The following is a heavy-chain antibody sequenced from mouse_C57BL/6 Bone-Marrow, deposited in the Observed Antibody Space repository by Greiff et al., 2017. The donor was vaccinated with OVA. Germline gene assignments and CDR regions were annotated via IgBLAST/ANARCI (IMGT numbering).Heavy chain of an antibody. V-gene: IGHV14-4*01. J-gene: IGHJ3*01. Sequence: EVMLVESGAELVRPGASVKLSCTASGFNIKDDYMHWVKQRPEQGLEWIGWIDPENGDTEYASKFQGKATITADTSSNTAYLQLSSLTSEDTAVYYCTTQVFLVLRSFAYWGQGTLVTVSA. D-gene: IGHD1-1*01. CDR3: TTQVFLVLRSFAY. CDR1: GFNIKDDY. CDR2: IDPENGDT.